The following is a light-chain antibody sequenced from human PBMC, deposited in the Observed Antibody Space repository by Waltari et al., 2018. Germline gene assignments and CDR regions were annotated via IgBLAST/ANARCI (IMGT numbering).Light chain of an antibody. CDR1: QTVNNRY. CDR2: ATS. J-gene: IGKJ3*01. CDR3: QQYGRT. Sequence: EIVLTQSPGTLSLSPGEIPTLSCRASQTVNNRYLAWYQQKPGQAPRLLIYATSSRATGIPDRFSGSGSGTDFTLTINRLEPEDFAVYYCQQYGRTFGPGTKVDIK. V-gene: IGKV3-20*01.